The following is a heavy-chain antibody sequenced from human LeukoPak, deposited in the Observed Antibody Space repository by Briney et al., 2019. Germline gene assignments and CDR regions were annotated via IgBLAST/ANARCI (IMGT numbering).Heavy chain of an antibody. CDR3: AKDGGSGWAFDS. Sequence: GGSLRLSCAASGFTFSSYAMGWVRQAPERGLEWVSGIYTYGATFYADSVKGRFTLSRDNSKNTLYLQMNNLRADDTAVYYCAKDGGSGWAFDSWGQGTLVTVSS. J-gene: IGHJ4*02. D-gene: IGHD6-19*01. V-gene: IGHV3-23*01. CDR1: GFTFSSYA. CDR2: IYTYGAT.